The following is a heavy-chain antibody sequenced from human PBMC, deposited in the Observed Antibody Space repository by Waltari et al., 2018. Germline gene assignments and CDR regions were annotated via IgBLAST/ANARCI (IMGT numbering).Heavy chain of an antibody. CDR1: GFTFSIYG. D-gene: IGHD5-12*01. CDR3: ARDEWIRYTGAIDI. Sequence: QVQLLESGGGVVRPGRSLRLSCVASGFTFSIYGMHWVRPAPGKGLEWGAQTFHDGSRAFYLDSVKGRFTISRDNSMNTLYLQMNSLTIEDTAVYYCARDEWIRYTGAIDIWGQGTMVTVSS. V-gene: IGHV3-30*03. J-gene: IGHJ3*02. CDR2: TFHDGSRA.